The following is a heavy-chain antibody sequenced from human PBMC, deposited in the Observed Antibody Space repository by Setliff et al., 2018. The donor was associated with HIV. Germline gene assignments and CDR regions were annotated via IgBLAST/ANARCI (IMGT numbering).Heavy chain of an antibody. CDR2: ISSNSLTI. Sequence: PGGSLRLSCAASGFTFSSYEMNWIRQAPGKGLEWVSYISSNSLTIYYADSVKGRFSISRDNAKNSLYLQMSSLRAEDTAVYYCARDYYSSGWYDFSDYWGQGTLVTVSS. D-gene: IGHD6-19*01. CDR1: GFTFSSYE. J-gene: IGHJ4*02. CDR3: ARDYYSSGWYDFSDY. V-gene: IGHV3-48*03.